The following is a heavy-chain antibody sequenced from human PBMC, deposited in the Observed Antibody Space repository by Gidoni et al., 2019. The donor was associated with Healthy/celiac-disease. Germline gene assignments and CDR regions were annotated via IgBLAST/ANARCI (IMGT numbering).Heavy chain of an antibody. Sequence: GFTFSSYSMNWVRQAPGKGLEWVSSISSSSSYIYYADTVKGRFTIPGDNAKNSLYLQMNSLRAEDTAVYYCSRDGYRYGYPIDYWGGGTRVTVSS. CDR3: SRDGYRYGYPIDY. CDR1: GFTFSSYS. V-gene: IGHV3-21*01. D-gene: IGHD5-18*01. CDR2: ISSSSSYI. J-gene: IGHJ4*02.